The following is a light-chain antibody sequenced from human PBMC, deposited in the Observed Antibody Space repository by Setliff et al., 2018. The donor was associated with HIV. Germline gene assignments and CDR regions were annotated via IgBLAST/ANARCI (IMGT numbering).Light chain of an antibody. J-gene: IGLJ1*01. V-gene: IGLV2-14*01. CDR1: SSDVGTYNA. CDR3: SSYTSSSTDV. CDR2: DVS. Sequence: QSALTQPASVSGSPGQSITLSCTGTSSDVGTYNAVHWYQQHPGKAPKLMIYDVSTRPSGVSNRFSGSKSGNTAYLTISGLQTEDEADYYCSSYTSSSTDVFGTGTKVTVL.